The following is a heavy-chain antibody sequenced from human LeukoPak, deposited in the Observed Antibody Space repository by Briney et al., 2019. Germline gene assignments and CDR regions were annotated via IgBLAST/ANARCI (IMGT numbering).Heavy chain of an antibody. CDR3: ARDKDDSRFFDY. D-gene: IGHD6-13*01. CDR1: GFTFSSYA. V-gene: IGHV3-30*04. J-gene: IGHJ4*02. CDR2: ISFDGTTK. Sequence: PERSLRLSCAASGFTFSSYAMHWARQPPGKGLDWVAVISFDGTTKYYADSVKGRFTISRDNSKNTLYLQMDSLRPDDTAVYYCARDKDDSRFFDYWGQGTLVTVSS.